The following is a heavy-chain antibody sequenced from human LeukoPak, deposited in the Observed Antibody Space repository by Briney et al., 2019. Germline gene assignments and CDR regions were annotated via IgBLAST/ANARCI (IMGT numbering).Heavy chain of an antibody. CDR2: IKQDGSEK. J-gene: IGHJ4*02. D-gene: IGHD2-15*01. CDR3: ARASHGRLGYCSGGSCYPYYFDY. Sequence: GGSLRLSCAASGFTFSTYNISWVRQAPGKGLEWVANIKQDGSEKYYVDSVKGRFTISRDNAKNSLYLQMNSLRDEDTAVYYCARASHGRLGYCSGGSCYPYYFDYWGQGTLVTVSS. CDR1: GFTFSTYN. V-gene: IGHV3-7*01.